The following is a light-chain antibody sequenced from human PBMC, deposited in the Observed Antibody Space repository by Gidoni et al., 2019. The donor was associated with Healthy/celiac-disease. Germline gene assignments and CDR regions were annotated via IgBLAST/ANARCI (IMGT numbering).Light chain of an antibody. Sequence: QSALTQPPSASGSPGQAVTISCTGTSSDVGGDNYVSWYQQHPGKAPKLMMYEVSKRHSVVPDRFSGSKSGNTASLTVSGLQAEDDADYYCSSYAGSNNHVVFGGGTKLTVL. CDR2: EVS. V-gene: IGLV2-8*01. CDR1: SSDVGGDNY. J-gene: IGLJ2*01. CDR3: SSYAGSNNHVV.